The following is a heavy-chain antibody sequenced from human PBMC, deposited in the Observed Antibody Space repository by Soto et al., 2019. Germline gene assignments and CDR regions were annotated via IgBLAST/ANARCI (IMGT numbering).Heavy chain of an antibody. CDR3: ARDGVGYSYDTSYYYGMDV. Sequence: SETLSLTCTVSGGSISSYYWSWIRQPPGKGLEWIGYIYYSGSTNYNPSLKSRVTISVDTSKNQFSLKLSSVTAADTAVYYCARDGVGYSYDTSYYYGMDVWGQGTTVTVSS. CDR1: GGSISSYY. CDR2: IYYSGST. J-gene: IGHJ6*02. V-gene: IGHV4-59*01. D-gene: IGHD5-18*01.